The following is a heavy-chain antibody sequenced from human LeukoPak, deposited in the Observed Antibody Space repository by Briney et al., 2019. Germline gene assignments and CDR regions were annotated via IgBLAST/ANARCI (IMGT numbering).Heavy chain of an antibody. CDR3: ARDGVVIMDYYYYYMDV. D-gene: IGHD3-3*01. CDR1: GFTFSSYA. CDR2: ISGSGGST. V-gene: IGHV3-23*01. Sequence: GGSLRLSCAASGFTFSSYAMSWVRQAPGKGLEWVSAISGSGGSTYYADSVKGRFAISRDNSKNTLYLQMNSLRAEDTAVYYCARDGVVIMDYYYYYMDVWGKGTTVTVSS. J-gene: IGHJ6*03.